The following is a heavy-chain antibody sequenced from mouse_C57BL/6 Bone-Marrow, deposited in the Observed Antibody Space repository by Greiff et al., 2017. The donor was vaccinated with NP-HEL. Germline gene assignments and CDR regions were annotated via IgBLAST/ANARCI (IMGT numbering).Heavy chain of an antibody. J-gene: IGHJ3*01. CDR2: IDPSASYT. CDR1: GYTFTSYW. Sequence: VQLQQSGAELVMPGASVKLSCKASGYTFTSYWMHWVKQRPGQGLEWIGEIDPSASYTNYNQKFKGKSTLTVDKSSSTDYMQLSSLTSEDSAVYYCARGGYYGSSPFAYWGQGTLVSVSA. D-gene: IGHD1-1*01. V-gene: IGHV1-69*01. CDR3: ARGGYYGSSPFAY.